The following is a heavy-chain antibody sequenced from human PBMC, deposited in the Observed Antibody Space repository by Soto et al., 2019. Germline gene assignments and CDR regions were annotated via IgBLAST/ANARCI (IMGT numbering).Heavy chain of an antibody. CDR2: ITSKTDGGTT. D-gene: IGHD4-4*01. CDR1: GLTFSNAW. Sequence: EVQLVESGGGLVKPGGSLRLSCAASGLTFSNAWMGWVRQAPGKGLEWVGRITSKTDGGTTDYAAPVKGRFTISRDDSKYTLYLQMNRLKTEDTAVYYCTTVAAVTTIINWGQGTLVTVSS. J-gene: IGHJ4*02. V-gene: IGHV3-15*01. CDR3: TTVAAVTTIIN.